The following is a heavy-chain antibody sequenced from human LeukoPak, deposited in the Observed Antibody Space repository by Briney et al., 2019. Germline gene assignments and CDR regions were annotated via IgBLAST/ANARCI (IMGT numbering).Heavy chain of an antibody. Sequence: GGSLRLSCAASGFTVSSNYMSWVRQAPGKGLEWVSVIYSGGSTYYADSVKGRFTISRDNSKNTLYLQMNSLRAEDTAVYYCARAYSSSFNFDYWGQGTPVTVSS. J-gene: IGHJ4*02. CDR2: IYSGGST. V-gene: IGHV3-66*01. D-gene: IGHD6-6*01. CDR1: GFTVSSNY. CDR3: ARAYSSSFNFDY.